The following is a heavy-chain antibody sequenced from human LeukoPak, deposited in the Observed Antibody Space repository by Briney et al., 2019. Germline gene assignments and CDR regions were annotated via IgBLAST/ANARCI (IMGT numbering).Heavy chain of an antibody. CDR1: GYTLTGFH. V-gene: IGHV1-2*02. D-gene: IGHD3-10*02. Sequence: GASVKVSCKASGYTLTGFHMHWVRQAPGQGLEWMGWISPDSGGTKYAQRFQGRVIMTRDTSSNTAYMELTSLTSDDTAVYYCARITTDYLLGSDYFDYWGQGSLVIVSS. CDR3: ARITTDYLLGSDYFDY. CDR2: ISPDSGGT. J-gene: IGHJ4*02.